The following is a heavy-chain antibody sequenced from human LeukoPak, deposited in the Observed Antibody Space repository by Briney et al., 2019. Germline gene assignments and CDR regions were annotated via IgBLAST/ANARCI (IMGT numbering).Heavy chain of an antibody. J-gene: IGHJ6*02. Sequence: ASVKVSCRASGGTFSSYAISWVRQAPGQGLEWMGRIIPILGIANYAQKFQGRVTITADKSTSTAYMELSSLRSEDTAVYYCAKSPALEYYYYDSSGYGLDYYYGMDVWGQGTTVTVSS. CDR1: GGTFSSYA. D-gene: IGHD3-22*01. V-gene: IGHV1-69*04. CDR2: IIPILGIA. CDR3: AKSPALEYYYYDSSGYGLDYYYGMDV.